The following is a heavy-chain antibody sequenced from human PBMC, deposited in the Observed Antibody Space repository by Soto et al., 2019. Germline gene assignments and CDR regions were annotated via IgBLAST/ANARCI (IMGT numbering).Heavy chain of an antibody. CDR3: ARGPAYSSSWGNWFDP. J-gene: IGHJ5*02. CDR2: INADNGNT. Sequence: QVQLVQSGAEVKKPGASVKVSCKASGYTFTSYAMHWVRQAPGQRLEWMGWINADNGNTKYSQKFQGRVTITRDTSASTAYMELSSLRSEDTAVYYCARGPAYSSSWGNWFDPWGQGTLVTVSS. V-gene: IGHV1-3*01. CDR1: GYTFTSYA. D-gene: IGHD6-13*01.